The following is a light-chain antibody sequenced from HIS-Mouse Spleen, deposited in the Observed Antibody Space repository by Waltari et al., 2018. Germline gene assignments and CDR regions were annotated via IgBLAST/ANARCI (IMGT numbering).Light chain of an antibody. CDR2: KDS. V-gene: IGLV3-25*03. Sequence: SYELTQPPSVSVSPGQTARITFSGDALPKQYAYWYQQKPGQAPVLMIYKDSERPSGIPERFSGSSSGTTVTLTISGGQAEDEADYYCQSADSSGTYVFGTGTKVTVL. J-gene: IGLJ1*01. CDR3: QSADSSGTYV. CDR1: ALPKQY.